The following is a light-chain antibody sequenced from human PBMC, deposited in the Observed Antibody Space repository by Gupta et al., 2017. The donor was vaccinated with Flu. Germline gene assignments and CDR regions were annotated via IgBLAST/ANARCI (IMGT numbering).Light chain of an antibody. V-gene: IGKV1-39*01. CDR2: AAS. CDR1: QSISSY. J-gene: IGKJ1*01. CDR3: RQGDSTQGT. Sequence: DIQMTQSPASLSASVGDRVSITCRASQSISSYLNWYQQKPGKAPKLLIYAASRLQSGVPSRISYSGTGTDFTLTISRLQPEDFATCYCRQGDSTQGTFGQGTKVEIK.